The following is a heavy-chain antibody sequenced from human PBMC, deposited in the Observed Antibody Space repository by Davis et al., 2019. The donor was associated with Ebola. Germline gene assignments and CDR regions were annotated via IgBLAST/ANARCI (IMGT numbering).Heavy chain of an antibody. J-gene: IGHJ4*02. CDR3: ARLDFIAAAQDY. CDR2: INHSGST. V-gene: IGHV4-34*01. Sequence: SQTLSLTCAVYGGSFSGYYWSWIRQPPGKGLEWIGEINHSGSTNYNPSLKSRVTISVDTSKNQFSLKLSSVTAADTAVYYCARLDFIAAAQDYWGQGTLVTVSS. D-gene: IGHD6-13*01. CDR1: GGSFSGYY.